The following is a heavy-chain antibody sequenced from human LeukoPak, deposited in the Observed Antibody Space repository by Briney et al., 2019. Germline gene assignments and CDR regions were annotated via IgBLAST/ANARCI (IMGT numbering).Heavy chain of an antibody. CDR3: ARDQEGQIGTWAEIDRFDY. CDR2: FSSSSSTI. V-gene: IGHV3-48*02. Sequence: GGSLRLSCAASGFTFNSYSMSWVRQAPGKGLEWVSYFSSSSSTIYYADSVKGRFTISRDNAKNSLYLQMNSLRDEDTAVYYCARDQEGQIGTWAEIDRFDYWGQGTLVTVSS. CDR1: GFTFNSYS. J-gene: IGHJ4*02. D-gene: IGHD1-26*01.